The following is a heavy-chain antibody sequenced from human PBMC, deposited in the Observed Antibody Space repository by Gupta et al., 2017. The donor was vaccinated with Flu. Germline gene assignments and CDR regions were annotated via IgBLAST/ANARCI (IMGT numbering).Heavy chain of an antibody. CDR3: TRLGGFTVGYNWFDP. D-gene: IGHD4-11*01. CDR1: HASLSGSY. V-gene: IGHV4-34*01. J-gene: IGHJ5*02. CDR2: IDHSGGT. Sequence: QVHLQQWGAGLQKPSETLSLTCALYHASLSGSYWSWIRRPPGKGPEWIGEIDHSGGTNYNPSLKSRVTMSVDTSKNQFSRNLYSVTAADTAIYYCTRLGGFTVGYNWFDPWGQGTLVTVSS.